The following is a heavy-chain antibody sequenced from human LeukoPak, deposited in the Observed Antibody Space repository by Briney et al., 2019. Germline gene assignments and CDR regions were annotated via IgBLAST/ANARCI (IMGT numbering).Heavy chain of an antibody. CDR3: AKSGLYSSGWPYFDY. J-gene: IGHJ4*02. Sequence: GGSLRLSCAASGFTFSSYAMSWVRQAPGKGLEWVSAISGSGGSTYYADSVKGRFTISRDNSKNTLYLQMNSLRTEDTALYYCAKSGLYSSGWPYFDYWGQGTLVTASS. V-gene: IGHV3-23*01. CDR1: GFTFSSYA. CDR2: ISGSGGST. D-gene: IGHD6-19*01.